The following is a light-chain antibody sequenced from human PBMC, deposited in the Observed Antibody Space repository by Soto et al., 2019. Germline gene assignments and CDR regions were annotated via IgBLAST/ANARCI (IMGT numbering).Light chain of an antibody. CDR2: GAS. J-gene: IGKJ1*01. Sequence: EIVLTQSPGTLSFSPGEGATLSGRASRTVSSTNLAWYQQKPGQAPRLLIYGASSRATGIPDRFSGSGSGTDFTLTISRLEPEDFAVYYCQQYDNSPWTFGQGTKVEIK. V-gene: IGKV3-20*01. CDR1: RTVSSTN. CDR3: QQYDNSPWT.